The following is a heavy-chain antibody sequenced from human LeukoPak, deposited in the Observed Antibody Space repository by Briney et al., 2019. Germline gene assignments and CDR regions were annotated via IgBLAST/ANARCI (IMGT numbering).Heavy chain of an antibody. CDR3: ARASPGYYYYYMDV. Sequence: PGGSLRLSCAASPFTFSSYGMHWVRQAPGKGLEWVSGINWNGGSTGYADSVKGRFTISRDNAKNSLYLQMNSLRAEDTALYYCARASPGYYYYYMDVWGKGTTVTVSS. CDR1: PFTFSSYG. CDR2: INWNGGST. V-gene: IGHV3-20*04. J-gene: IGHJ6*03. D-gene: IGHD2-2*01.